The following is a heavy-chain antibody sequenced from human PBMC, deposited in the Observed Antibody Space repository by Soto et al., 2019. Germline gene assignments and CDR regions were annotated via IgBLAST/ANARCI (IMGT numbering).Heavy chain of an antibody. V-gene: IGHV4-30-2*01. Sequence: QLQLQESGSGLVKPSQTLSLTCAVSGGSISSGGYSWSWIRQPPGKGLEWIGYIYHSGSTYYNPSLXRXAXIXXDRSKNQFSLKLSSVTAADTAVYYCARGGGWTFDYWGQGTLVTVSS. CDR3: ARGGGWTFDY. CDR1: GGSISSGGYS. D-gene: IGHD2-15*01. J-gene: IGHJ4*02. CDR2: IYHSGST.